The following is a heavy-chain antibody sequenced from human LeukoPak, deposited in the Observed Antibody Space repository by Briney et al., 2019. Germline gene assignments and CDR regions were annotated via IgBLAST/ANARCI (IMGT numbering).Heavy chain of an antibody. CDR3: VRDDYGGYDY. CDR2: ISSNGGST. D-gene: IGHD4-23*01. J-gene: IGHJ4*02. CDR1: GFTFSSYA. V-gene: IGHV3-64*01. Sequence: GGSLRLSCAASGFTFSSYAMHWVRQAPGKGLEYVSAISSNGGSTYYANSVKGRFTISRDNSKNTLYLQMGSLRAEDMAVYYCVRDDYGGYDYWGQGTLVTVSS.